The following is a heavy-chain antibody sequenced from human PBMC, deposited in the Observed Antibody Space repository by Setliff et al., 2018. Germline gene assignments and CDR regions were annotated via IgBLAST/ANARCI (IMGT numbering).Heavy chain of an antibody. CDR1: GYTFTTHG. CDR3: AREKVYYFDSTNYYYYFDY. D-gene: IGHD3-22*01. V-gene: IGHV1-18*01. J-gene: IGHJ4*02. Sequence: GASVKVSCKASGYTFTTHGISWVRQAPGQGLEWMGWISTDDGDTNFAHKFQGRVKITTDESTSTAHMELSSLRPEDTAVYYCAREKVYYFDSTNYYYYFDYWGQGTLVTVSS. CDR2: ISTDDGDT.